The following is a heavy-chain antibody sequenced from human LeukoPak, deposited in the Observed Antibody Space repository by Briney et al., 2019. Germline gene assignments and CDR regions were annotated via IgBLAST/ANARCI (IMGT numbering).Heavy chain of an antibody. Sequence: GGSLRLSCAASGFTFSTYDMHWVRQATGKGPEWVAGIGTAGDTYYLGSVKGRFTISRENAKNSLYLQMNSLRAGDTAVYYCVRGAEGFDPWGQGTLVTVSS. CDR2: IGTAGDT. CDR1: GFTFSTYD. CDR3: VRGAEGFDP. J-gene: IGHJ5*02. V-gene: IGHV3-13*01.